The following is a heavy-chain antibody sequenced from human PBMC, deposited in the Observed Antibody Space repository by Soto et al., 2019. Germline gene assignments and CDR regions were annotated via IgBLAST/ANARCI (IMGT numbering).Heavy chain of an antibody. CDR3: ARTRRSSSSENPWFDP. CDR1: GGTFSSYA. Sequence: ASVKISCKASGGTFSSYAVSWVRQAPGQGLEWMGGIIPIFGTANYAQKFQGRVTITADESKNQFSLKLSSVTAADTAVYYCARTRRSSSSENPWFDPWGQGTLVTVSS. D-gene: IGHD6-6*01. J-gene: IGHJ5*02. CDR2: IIPIFGTA. V-gene: IGHV1-69*01.